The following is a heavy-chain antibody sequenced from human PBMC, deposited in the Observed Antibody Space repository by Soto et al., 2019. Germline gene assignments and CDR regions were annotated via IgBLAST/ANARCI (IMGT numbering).Heavy chain of an antibody. J-gene: IGHJ4*02. V-gene: IGHV3-66*01. CDR2: IYSGGST. CDR1: GFTVSSNY. Sequence: PGGSLRLSCAASGFTVSSNYMSWVRQAPGKGLEWVSVIYSGGSTYYADSVKGRFTISRDNSKNTLYLQMNSLRAEDTAVYYCARLQDKSAYLGSGGYWGQGTLVTVSS. CDR3: ARLQDKSAYLGSGGY. D-gene: IGHD3-10*01.